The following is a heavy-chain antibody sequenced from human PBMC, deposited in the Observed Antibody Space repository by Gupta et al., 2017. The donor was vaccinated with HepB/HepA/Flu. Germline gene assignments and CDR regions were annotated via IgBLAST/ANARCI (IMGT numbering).Heavy chain of an antibody. CDR3: AKDRSSSWLYYFDH. D-gene: IGHD6-13*01. Sequence: QEQLVESGGGVVQPGRSLRLSCAASGFAFSSYGMHWVRQAPGKGLEWVALVSYDGSNKYYADSVKGRFTISRDNSKNTLFLQMNSLRAEDTAVYYCAKDRSSSWLYYFDHWGQGTLVTVSS. V-gene: IGHV3-30*18. CDR2: VSYDGSNK. J-gene: IGHJ4*02. CDR1: GFAFSSYG.